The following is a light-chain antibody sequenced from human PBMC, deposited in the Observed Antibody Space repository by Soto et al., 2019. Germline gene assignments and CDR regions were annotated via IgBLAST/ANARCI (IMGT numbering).Light chain of an antibody. V-gene: IGKV3-11*01. CDR2: DAS. CDR1: ESISGY. Sequence: EIVLTQSPATLSLSPGERGTLSCRASESISGYLAWYQQRPGKAPRLLIYDASNRATGIPARFSGSGSGTDFTLTISSLEPEDFGVYYCQQRGKWPITFGQGTRLEI. J-gene: IGKJ5*01. CDR3: QQRGKWPIT.